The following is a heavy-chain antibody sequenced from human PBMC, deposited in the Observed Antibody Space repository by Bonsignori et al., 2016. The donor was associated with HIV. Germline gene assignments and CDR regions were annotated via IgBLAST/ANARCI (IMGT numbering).Heavy chain of an antibody. D-gene: IGHD2-15*01. CDR3: ARWWGNWFDP. V-gene: IGHV4-59*01. J-gene: IGHJ5*02. CDR2: IYYSGST. Sequence: GSLRLSCTVSGGSISSYYWSWIRQPPGKGLEWIGYIYYSGSTNYNPSLKSRVTISVDTSKNQFSLKLSSVTAADTAVYYCARWWGNWFDPWGQGTLVTVSS. CDR1: GGSISSYY.